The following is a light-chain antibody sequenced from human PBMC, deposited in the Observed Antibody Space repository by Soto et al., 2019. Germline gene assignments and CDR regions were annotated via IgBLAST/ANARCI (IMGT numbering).Light chain of an antibody. V-gene: IGLV2-14*01. J-gene: IGLJ1*01. CDR3: NSYATGNTRV. Sequence: QSALPQPASVSGSPGQWITMSCTGSSSDVGDYDYVSWYQQHPGKAPKVLISEVSNRPSGVSNRFSGSKSGNTASLTISGLQAEDEADYYCNSYATGNTRVFGTGTKLTVL. CDR1: SSDVGDYDY. CDR2: EVS.